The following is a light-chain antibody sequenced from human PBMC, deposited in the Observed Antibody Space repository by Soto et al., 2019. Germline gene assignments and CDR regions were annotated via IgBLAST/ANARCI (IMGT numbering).Light chain of an antibody. CDR1: SSDVGGYNY. J-gene: IGLJ1*01. CDR3: SSYAGSNNFV. Sequence: QAVLPQPPSESGSPGQSVTISCTGTSSDVGGYNYVSWYQQHPGKAPKLMIYEVSKRPSGVPDRFSGSKSGNTASLTVSGLQAEDEADYYCSSYAGSNNFVFGTGTKVTV. V-gene: IGLV2-8*01. CDR2: EVS.